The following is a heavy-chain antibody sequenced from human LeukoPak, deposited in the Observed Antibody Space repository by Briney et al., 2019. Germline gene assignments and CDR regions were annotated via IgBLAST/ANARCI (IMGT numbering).Heavy chain of an antibody. CDR1: GFTFSDYY. V-gene: IGHV3-11*01. J-gene: IGHJ4*02. CDR3: AKVALAVAGNFDY. CDR2: ISSSGSTI. Sequence: GGSLRLSCAASGFTFSDYYMSWIRQAPGKGLEWVSYISSSGSTIYYADSVKGRFTISRDNAKNSLYLQMNSLRAEDTAVYYCAKVALAVAGNFDYWGQGTLVTVSS. D-gene: IGHD6-19*01.